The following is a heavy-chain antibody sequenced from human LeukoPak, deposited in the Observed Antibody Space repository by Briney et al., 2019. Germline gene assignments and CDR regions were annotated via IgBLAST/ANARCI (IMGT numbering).Heavy chain of an antibody. D-gene: IGHD1-26*01. Sequence: PGGSLRLSCAASGFTFSSYIMNWVRQAPGKGLERISYISSSSSTIYYADSVKGRFTISRDNSKNTLYLQMNSLRAEYTAVYYCARDLTSGSYYYFDYWGQGTLVTVSS. J-gene: IGHJ4*02. CDR2: ISSSSSTI. CDR3: ARDLTSGSYYYFDY. V-gene: IGHV3-48*01. CDR1: GFTFSSYI.